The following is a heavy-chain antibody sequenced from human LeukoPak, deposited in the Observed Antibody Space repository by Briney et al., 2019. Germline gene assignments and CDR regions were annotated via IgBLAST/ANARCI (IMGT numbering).Heavy chain of an antibody. CDR2: IDPSDSYT. CDR1: GYSFTSYW. Sequence: GGSLKISCKGSGYSFTSYWISWVRQMPGKGLEWMGRIDPSDSYTNYSPSFQGHVTISADKSISTAYLQWSSLKASDTAMYYCARQGDILTEYYYYGMDVWGQGTTVTVSS. V-gene: IGHV5-10-1*01. J-gene: IGHJ6*02. D-gene: IGHD3-9*01. CDR3: ARQGDILTEYYYYGMDV.